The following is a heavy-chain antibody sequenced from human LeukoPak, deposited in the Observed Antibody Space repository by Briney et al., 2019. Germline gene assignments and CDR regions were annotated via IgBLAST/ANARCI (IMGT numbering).Heavy chain of an antibody. CDR3: ANRIAVRGEDN. D-gene: IGHD6-19*01. CDR1: GITFSSSG. V-gene: IGHV3-30*02. Sequence: PGGSLRLSCAASGITFSSSGMHWVRQAPGKGLEWVALIQYDGSNKYYADSVKGRFTISRDNSKNTLYLQMNSLRAEDTAVYYCANRIAVRGEDNWGQGTLVTVSS. J-gene: IGHJ4*02. CDR2: IQYDGSNK.